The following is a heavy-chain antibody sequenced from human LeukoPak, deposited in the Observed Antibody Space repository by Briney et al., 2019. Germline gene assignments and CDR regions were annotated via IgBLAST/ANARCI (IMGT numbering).Heavy chain of an antibody. CDR3: TRGRSYSYFDY. J-gene: IGHJ4*02. CDR2: IYYSGST. V-gene: IGHV4-39*07. CDR1: GGSISSSSYY. D-gene: IGHD3-10*01. Sequence: PSETLSLTCTVSGGSISSSSYYWGWIRQPPGKGLEWIGSIYYSGSTYYNPSLKSRVTISVDTSKNQFSLKLSSVTAADTAVYYCTRGRSYSYFDYWGQGTLVTVSS.